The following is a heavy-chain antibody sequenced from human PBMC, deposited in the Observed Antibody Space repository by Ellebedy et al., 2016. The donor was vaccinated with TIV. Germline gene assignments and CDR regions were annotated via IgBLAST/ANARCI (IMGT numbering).Heavy chain of an antibody. D-gene: IGHD2-2*03. CDR3: ARRSSGYCVGVKCTTDFDY. V-gene: IGHV3-11*06. CDR1: GFSFGGYS. Sequence: GESLKISXAASGFSFGGYSMTWIRQAPGRGLEWVSYISKSSRHTNYTDSVRGRFTISRDNAKNSLYLQMNSLRAEDTGVYYCARRSSGYCVGVKCTTDFDYWGQGTLVTVSS. CDR2: ISKSSRHT. J-gene: IGHJ4*02.